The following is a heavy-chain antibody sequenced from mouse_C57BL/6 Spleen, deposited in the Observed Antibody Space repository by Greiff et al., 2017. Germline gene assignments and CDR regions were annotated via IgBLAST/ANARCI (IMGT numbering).Heavy chain of an antibody. CDR1: GYSITSGYY. CDR3: ATIYDGYYYYFDY. V-gene: IGHV3-6*01. D-gene: IGHD2-3*01. CDR2: ISYDGSN. J-gene: IGHJ2*01. Sequence: EVKLVESGPGLVKPSQSLSLTCSVTGYSITSGYYWNWIRQFPGNKLEWMGYISYDGSNNYNPSRKNRISITRDTSKNQFFLKLKSVTTEDTATYYCATIYDGYYYYFDYWGQGTTLTVSS.